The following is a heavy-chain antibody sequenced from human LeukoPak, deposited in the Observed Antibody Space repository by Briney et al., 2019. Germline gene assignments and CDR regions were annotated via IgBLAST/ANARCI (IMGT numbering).Heavy chain of an antibody. V-gene: IGHV4-39*07. CDR1: GGSISNTNYY. J-gene: IGHJ4*02. CDR2: IYHNGRT. D-gene: IGHD3-22*01. CDR3: AVIDSGYQLGY. Sequence: SETLSLTCFVSGGSISNTNYYWAWVRQPPGKGLEYIGSIYHNGRTYYNPSLTSRVTMSVDTSKNQFSLKLSSVTAADTAVYYCAVIDSGYQLGYWGQGTLVTVSS.